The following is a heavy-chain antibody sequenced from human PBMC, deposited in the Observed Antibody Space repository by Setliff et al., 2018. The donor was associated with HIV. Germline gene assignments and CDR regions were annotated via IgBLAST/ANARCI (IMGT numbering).Heavy chain of an antibody. CDR2: INPSGGST. CDR1: GYTFTSYY. J-gene: IGHJ5*02. D-gene: IGHD3-10*01. Sequence: ASVKVSCKASGYTFTSYYMHWVRQAPGQGLEWMGIINPSGGSTSYAQKFQGRVTMTTDTSTSTAYMELRSLRSDDTAVYYCARLPMVRGTITVPFDPWGQGTLVTVSS. CDR3: ARLPMVRGTITVPFDP. V-gene: IGHV1-46*01.